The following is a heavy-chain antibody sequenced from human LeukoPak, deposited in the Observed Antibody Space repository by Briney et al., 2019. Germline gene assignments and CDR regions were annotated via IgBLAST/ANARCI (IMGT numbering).Heavy chain of an antibody. V-gene: IGHV3-74*01. CDR1: GFTLSNSW. CDR2: IRGDGATT. D-gene: IGHD4-17*01. Sequence: GGSLRLSCAASGFTLSNSWMHWVRQAPGEGLVWVSRIRGDGATTTYADSVKGRFTISRDTAKNTLCLQMNSLRAEGTAVYYCARASTTVPNLLDHWGRGTLVTVSS. CDR3: ARASTTVPNLLDH. J-gene: IGHJ4*02.